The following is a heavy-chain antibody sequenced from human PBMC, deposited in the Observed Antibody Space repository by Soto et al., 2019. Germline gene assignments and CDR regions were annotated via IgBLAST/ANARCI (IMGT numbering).Heavy chain of an antibody. CDR3: AREESAYSSGWYGCFGP. CDR2: ISAYNGNT. J-gene: IGHJ5*02. Sequence: ASVKVSCKASGYTFTSYGISWVRQAPGQGLEWMGWISAYNGNTNYAQKLQGRVTMTTDTSTSTAYTELRSLRSDDTAVYYCAREESAYSSGWYGCFGPWGQGPRVTVSS. CDR1: GYTFTSYG. D-gene: IGHD6-19*01. V-gene: IGHV1-18*04.